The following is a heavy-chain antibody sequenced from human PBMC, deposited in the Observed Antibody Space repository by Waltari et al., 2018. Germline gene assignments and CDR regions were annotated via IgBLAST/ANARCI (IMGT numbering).Heavy chain of an antibody. J-gene: IGHJ4*02. V-gene: IGHV4-39*01. D-gene: IGHD5-12*01. CDR1: GGSISSSSYY. Sequence: QLQLQESGPGLVKPSETLSLTRTVSGGSISSSSYYWGWIRQPPGKGLEWIGSIYYSGSTYYNPSLKSRVTISVDTSKNQFSLKLSSVTAADTAVYYCARHGPNMSRRGYSGYFDYWGQGTLVTVSS. CDR2: IYYSGST. CDR3: ARHGPNMSRRGYSGYFDY.